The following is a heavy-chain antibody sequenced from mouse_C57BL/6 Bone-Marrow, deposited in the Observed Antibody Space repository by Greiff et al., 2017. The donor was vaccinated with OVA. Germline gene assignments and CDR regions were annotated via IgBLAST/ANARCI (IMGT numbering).Heavy chain of an antibody. J-gene: IGHJ2*01. D-gene: IGHD1-1*01. CDR2: IRNKANGYTT. V-gene: IGHV7-3*01. Sequence: DVQLVESGGGLVQPGGSLSLSCAASGFTFTDYYMSWVRQPPGKALEWLGFIRNKANGYTTEYSASVKGRFTISRDNSQSILYLQMNALRAEDSATYYCARVHLLLRYFDYWGQGTTLTVSS. CDR1: GFTFTDYY. CDR3: ARVHLLLRYFDY.